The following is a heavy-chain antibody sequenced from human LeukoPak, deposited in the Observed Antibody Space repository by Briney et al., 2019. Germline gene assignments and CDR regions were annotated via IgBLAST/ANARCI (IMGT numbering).Heavy chain of an antibody. Sequence: SETLSLTCAVYGGSFSPYYWSWIRQPPGKGLEWIGEINHSGSTNYNPSLKSRVTISVDTSKNQFSLKLSSVTAADTAVYYCARGKLSRITMVRGVNRRWFDPWGQGTLVTVSS. D-gene: IGHD3-10*01. CDR3: ARGKLSRITMVRGVNRRWFDP. V-gene: IGHV4-34*01. CDR2: INHSGST. J-gene: IGHJ5*02. CDR1: GGSFSPYY.